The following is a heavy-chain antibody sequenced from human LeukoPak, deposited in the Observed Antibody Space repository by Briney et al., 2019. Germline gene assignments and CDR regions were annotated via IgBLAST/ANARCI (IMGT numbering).Heavy chain of an antibody. D-gene: IGHD3-10*01. CDR3: TTDPEVLWFENPGY. CDR1: GFTFSNAW. V-gene: IGHV3-15*01. CDR2: IKSKTGGGTT. J-gene: IGHJ4*02. Sequence: GGSLRLSCAASGFTFSNAWMSWVRQAPGKGLEWVGRIKSKTGGGTTDYAAPVKGRFTISRDDSKNTLYLQMNSLKTEDTAVYYCTTDPEVLWFENPGYWGQGTLVTVSS.